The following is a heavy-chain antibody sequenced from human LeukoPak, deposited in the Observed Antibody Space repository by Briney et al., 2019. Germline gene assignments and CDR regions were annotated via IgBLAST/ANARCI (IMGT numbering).Heavy chain of an antibody. CDR1: EFLFSNSD. V-gene: IGHV3-23*01. J-gene: IGHJ5*02. D-gene: IGHD5-24*01. CDR3: AKDREKQFQTWQQFCCGS. CDR2: ITSSGAGT. Sequence: GGSLRLSCAASEFLFSNSDMSWVRQAPGKGLEWVSTITSSGAGTYYADSVKGRFTISRDNSKNTLSLQMNSLRAEDTAVYYCAKDREKQFQTWQQFCCGSWGQGTLVTVSS.